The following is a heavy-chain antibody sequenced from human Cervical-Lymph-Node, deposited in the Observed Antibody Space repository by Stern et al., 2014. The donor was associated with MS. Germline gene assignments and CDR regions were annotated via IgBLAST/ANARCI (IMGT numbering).Heavy chain of an antibody. J-gene: IGHJ4*02. CDR2: IYPGDSDT. Sequence: QLVQSGAVVRKPGDSLRISCTGSGYGFSDYWIGWVRQMPGKGLEWIGVIYPGDSDTTYSPSFEGQFTMSADKSVAPAYLQWSSLKASDTAIYFCARQIEGIPGLWGQGTLVTVSS. CDR1: GYGFSDYW. V-gene: IGHV5-51*01. D-gene: IGHD6-13*01. CDR3: ARQIEGIPGL.